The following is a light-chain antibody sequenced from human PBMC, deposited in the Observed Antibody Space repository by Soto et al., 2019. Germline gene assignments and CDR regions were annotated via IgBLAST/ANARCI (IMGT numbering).Light chain of an antibody. CDR2: EVS. V-gene: IGLV2-14*01. Sequence: QSALTQPASVSVSPGQSITISCTGTSSDVGKYNYVSWYQQHPAKAPKLMIFEVSNRPSGVSNRFSGSKSGNTASLAISGLRSEDEADYYCAAWDDRLSGLVFGRGTKLTVL. CDR3: AAWDDRLSGLV. CDR1: SSDVGKYNY. J-gene: IGLJ2*01.